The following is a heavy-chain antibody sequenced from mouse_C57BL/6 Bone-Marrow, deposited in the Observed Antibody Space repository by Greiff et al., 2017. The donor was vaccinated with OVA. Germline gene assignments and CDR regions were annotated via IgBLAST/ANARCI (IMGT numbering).Heavy chain of an antibody. Sequence: QVLLQQPGTELVKPGASVKLSCKASGYTFTSYWMHWVKQRPGQGLEWIGNVNPSNGGTNYNEKFKSKFTLTVDKSSSTDYMQLSQLTYEDSAVYDCAEHYGYDGDALDYWGQGTSVTVSS. D-gene: IGHD2-14*01. CDR1: GYTFTSYW. CDR3: AEHYGYDGDALDY. J-gene: IGHJ4*01. V-gene: IGHV1-53*01. CDR2: VNPSNGGT.